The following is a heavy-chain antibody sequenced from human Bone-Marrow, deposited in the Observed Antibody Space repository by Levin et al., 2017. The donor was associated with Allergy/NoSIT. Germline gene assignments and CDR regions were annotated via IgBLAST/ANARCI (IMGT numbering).Heavy chain of an antibody. J-gene: IGHJ6*02. CDR1: GYSFTNYE. CDR3: ARAGGSGPIGHYYGLDV. Sequence: GESLKISCKASGYSFTNYEINWVRQVPGQGPECLGWINPKLGTTGYAQNLQVRVSMTSNISINTAYLELSSLRFDDTPLYYCARAGGSGPIGHYYGLDVWGQGTTVAVSS. CDR2: INPKLGTT. D-gene: IGHD3-10*01. V-gene: IGHV1-8*01.